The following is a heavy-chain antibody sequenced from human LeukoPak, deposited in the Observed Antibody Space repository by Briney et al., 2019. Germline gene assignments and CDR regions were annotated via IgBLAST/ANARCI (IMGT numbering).Heavy chain of an antibody. D-gene: IGHD6-19*01. V-gene: IGHV4-59*01. CDR1: GGSISGYY. J-gene: IGHJ4*02. CDR3: ARESAYSGWFDY. CDR2: IHYRGST. Sequence: PSETLSLTCTVSGGSISGYYWSWIRQPPGKGLEWITYIHYRGSTDYDPSLKSRVTISVDTSKNQFSLKLNSVTAADTAVYYCARESAYSGWFDYWSQGTLVTVSS.